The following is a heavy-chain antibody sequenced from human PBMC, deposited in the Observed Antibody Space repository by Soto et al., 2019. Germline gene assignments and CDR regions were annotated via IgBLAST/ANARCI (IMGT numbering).Heavy chain of an antibody. V-gene: IGHV3-74*01. CDR3: AREWCQSPGH. CDR2: INTDGSST. J-gene: IGHJ4*02. Sequence: EVQLVESGGGLVQPGGSLSLSCAASGFTFSSYWMHWVRQAPGEGLVWVAHINTDGSSTTYADSVKGRFTVSRDNAKNTLFLQMNSLRAEDTAIYYCAREWCQSPGHWGQGTLVTVSS. CDR1: GFTFSSYW. D-gene: IGHD2-8*02.